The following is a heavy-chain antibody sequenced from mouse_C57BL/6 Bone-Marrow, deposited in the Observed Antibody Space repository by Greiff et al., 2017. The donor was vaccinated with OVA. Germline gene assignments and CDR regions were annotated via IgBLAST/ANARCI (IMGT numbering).Heavy chain of an antibody. Sequence: EVQLQQSGPELVKPGASVKISCKASGYTFTDYYMNWVKQSHGKSLEWIGDINPTNGGPSNTQKFKAKATLTVDKYSSTAYMELRSMTSEDAAVYYCARELNWEDYAMDYWGQGTSVTVSS. V-gene: IGHV1-26*01. J-gene: IGHJ4*01. D-gene: IGHD4-1*01. CDR1: GYTFTDYY. CDR3: ARELNWEDYAMDY. CDR2: INPTNGGP.